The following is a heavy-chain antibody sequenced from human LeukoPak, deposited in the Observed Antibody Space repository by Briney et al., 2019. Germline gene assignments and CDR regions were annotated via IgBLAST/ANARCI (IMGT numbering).Heavy chain of an antibody. Sequence: ASVKVSCKASGYTFTSYDFNWVRQATGQRPEWMGWMSPNSGDTGYAQKFQDRVTMTRNTSISTAYMELSSLRSDDTAVYYCARIMLSWREFDCWGQGTLVTVSS. CDR2: MSPNSGDT. CDR3: ARIMLSWREFDC. CDR1: GYTFTSYD. V-gene: IGHV1-8*01. J-gene: IGHJ4*02. D-gene: IGHD1-26*01.